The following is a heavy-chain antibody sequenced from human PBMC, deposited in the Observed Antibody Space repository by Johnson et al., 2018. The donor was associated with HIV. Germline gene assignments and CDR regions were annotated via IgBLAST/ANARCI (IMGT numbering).Heavy chain of an antibody. V-gene: IGHV3-30-3*01. CDR2: ISYDGSNK. CDR3: ASHGDYKSSDAFDI. D-gene: IGHD4-17*01. J-gene: IGHJ3*02. CDR1: GFTFSSYA. Sequence: QVQLVESGGGVVQPGRSLRLSCAASGFTFSSYAMHWVRQAPGKGLEWVAVISYDGSNKYYADSVKGRFTISRDNSKNTLYLQMNSLRAEDTAVYYCASHGDYKSSDAFDIWGQGTMVTVSS.